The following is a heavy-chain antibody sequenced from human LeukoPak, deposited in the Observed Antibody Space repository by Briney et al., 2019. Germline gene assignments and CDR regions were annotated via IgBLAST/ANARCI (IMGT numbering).Heavy chain of an antibody. CDR2: IYYSGST. V-gene: IGHV4-39*07. J-gene: IGHJ4*02. D-gene: IGHD3-10*01. CDR3: ARRGYYGSGSYYPSFEY. CDR1: GGSISSSSYY. Sequence: SETLSLTCTVSGGSISSSSYYWGWIRQPPGKGLEWVGSIYYSGSTYYNPSLKSRVTISVDTSKNQFSLKLSSVTAADTAVYYCARRGYYGSGSYYPSFEYWGPGTLVTVSS.